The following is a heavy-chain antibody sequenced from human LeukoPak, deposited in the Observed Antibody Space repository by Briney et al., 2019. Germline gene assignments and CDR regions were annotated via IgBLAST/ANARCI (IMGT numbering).Heavy chain of an antibody. D-gene: IGHD6-13*01. Sequence: GGSLRLSCAASGFTFSSYSMNWVRQAPGKGLEWVSYISSSSSTIYYADSVKGRFTISRDNAKNSLYLQMNSLRAEDTAVYYCARYFYSSSWGSRYYYYGMDVWGQGTTVTVSS. J-gene: IGHJ6*02. CDR1: GFTFSSYS. V-gene: IGHV3-48*01. CDR3: ARYFYSSSWGSRYYYYGMDV. CDR2: ISSSSSTI.